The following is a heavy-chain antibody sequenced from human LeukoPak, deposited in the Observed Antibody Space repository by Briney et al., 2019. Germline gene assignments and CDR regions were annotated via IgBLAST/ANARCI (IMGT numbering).Heavy chain of an antibody. D-gene: IGHD3-3*01. V-gene: IGHV3-21*01. J-gene: IGHJ6*03. CDR3: AREGDYDFWSGPLYYYYMDV. CDR2: ISSSSSYI. CDR1: GFTFSSYS. Sequence: GGSLRLSCAASGFTFSSYSMNWVRQAPGKGLEWVSSISSSSSYIYYADSVKGRFTISRDNAKNSLYLQMNSLRAEDTAVYYCAREGDYDFWSGPLYYYYMDVWGKGTTVTVSS.